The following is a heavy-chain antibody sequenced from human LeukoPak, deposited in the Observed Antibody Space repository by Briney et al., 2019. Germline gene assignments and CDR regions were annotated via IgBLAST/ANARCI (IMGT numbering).Heavy chain of an antibody. J-gene: IGHJ4*02. Sequence: SVKVSCKASGGTFSSYAISWVRQAPGQGLEWMGGIIPIFGTANYAQKFQGRVTITADESTSTAYMELSSLRSEDTAVYYCARPRLAMLYLYYYDYWGQGTLVTVSS. D-gene: IGHD2-8*01. V-gene: IGHV1-69*13. CDR1: GGTFSSYA. CDR3: ARPRLAMLYLYYYDY. CDR2: IIPIFGTA.